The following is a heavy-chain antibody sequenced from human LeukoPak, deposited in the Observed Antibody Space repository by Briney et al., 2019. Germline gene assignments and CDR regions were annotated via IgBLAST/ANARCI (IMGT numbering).Heavy chain of an antibody. J-gene: IGHJ4*02. CDR3: ARDLSSSWYSLAY. D-gene: IGHD6-13*01. V-gene: IGHV3-20*04. CDR2: INWDGEAT. Sequence: GGSLRLSCAASGVTIADHGMSWVRQVPGKGLEWVPGINWDGEATGYADSVKGRFTISRDNAKKSLYLEMNSLRDDDTALYYCARDLSSSWYSLAYWGQGTLVTVSS. CDR1: GVTIADHG.